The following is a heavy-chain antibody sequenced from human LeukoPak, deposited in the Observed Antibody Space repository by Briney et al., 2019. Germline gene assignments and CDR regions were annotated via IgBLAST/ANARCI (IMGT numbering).Heavy chain of an antibody. Sequence: AGGSLRLSXAASGFTFDDYGMSWVRQAPGKGLEWVSGINWNGGSTCYADSVKGRFTISRDNAKNSLYLQMNSLRAEDTALYYCAREGALLGPFDYWGQGTLVTVSS. D-gene: IGHD1-26*01. CDR1: GFTFDDYG. CDR3: AREGALLGPFDY. J-gene: IGHJ4*02. V-gene: IGHV3-20*04. CDR2: INWNGGST.